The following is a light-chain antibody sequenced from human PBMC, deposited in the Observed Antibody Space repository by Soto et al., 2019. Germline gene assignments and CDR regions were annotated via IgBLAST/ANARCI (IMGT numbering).Light chain of an antibody. CDR1: QSVSSNY. Sequence: EIVLTHSPGTLSLSPGERATLSCRASQSVSSNYLAWYQQKPGQAPRLLIYGTSSRATGIPDRFSGSGSGTDFTLTISRLEPEDFAVYYCQQYGGSPPLTFGGGTKVEIK. J-gene: IGKJ4*01. CDR2: GTS. CDR3: QQYGGSPPLT. V-gene: IGKV3-20*01.